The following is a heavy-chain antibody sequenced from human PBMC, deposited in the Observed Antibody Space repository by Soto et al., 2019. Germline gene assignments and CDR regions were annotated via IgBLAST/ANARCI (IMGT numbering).Heavy chain of an antibody. V-gene: IGHV4-61*08. Sequence: SETLSLTCTVSGGSISSGDYYWSWIRQPPGKGLEWIGYIYYSGSTNYNPSLKSRVTISVDTSKNQFSLKLSSVTAADTAVYYCARDEITFGGVIVNDYYYGMDVWGQGTTVTVSS. CDR2: IYYSGST. CDR1: GGSISSGDYY. J-gene: IGHJ6*02. D-gene: IGHD3-16*02. CDR3: ARDEITFGGVIVNDYYYGMDV.